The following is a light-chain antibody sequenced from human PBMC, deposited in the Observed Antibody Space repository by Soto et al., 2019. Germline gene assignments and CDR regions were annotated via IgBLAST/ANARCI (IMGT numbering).Light chain of an antibody. CDR1: QSVSSSY. J-gene: IGKJ2*01. CDR2: SVS. Sequence: DIVLTQSPVTLSLSPGEGATFSCRASQSVSSSYLAWYQQKPGRTPRLLVSSVSTRATGIPDRFSGSGSGTDFTLTISRLEPEDFAVYYCQHYGSSPPLYTFGQGTKLEIK. V-gene: IGKV3-20*01. CDR3: QHYGSSPPLYT.